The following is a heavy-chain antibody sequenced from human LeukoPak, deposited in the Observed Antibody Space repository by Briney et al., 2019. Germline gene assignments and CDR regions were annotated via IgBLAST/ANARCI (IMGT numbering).Heavy chain of an antibody. V-gene: IGHV4-39*01. CDR2: IYYSGST. D-gene: IGHD3-10*02. J-gene: IGHJ3*02. CDR1: GGSISSSSYY. CDR3: ARLTTMSRLFDI. Sequence: SETLSLTCTVSGGSISSSSYYWVWIRQPRGKGLEWIGSIYYSGSTYYNPSLKSRVTISVDTSKNQFSLKRSSVTAADTAVYYCARLTTMSRLFDIWGQGTMVTVSS.